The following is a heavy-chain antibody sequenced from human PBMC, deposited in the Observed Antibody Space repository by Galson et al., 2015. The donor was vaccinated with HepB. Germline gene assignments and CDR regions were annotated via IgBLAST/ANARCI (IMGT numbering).Heavy chain of an antibody. J-gene: IGHJ5*02. V-gene: IGHV2-5*02. D-gene: IGHD5-18*01. CDR1: GFSLSTSGVG. CDR2: IYWDDDK. Sequence: PALVKPTQTLTLTCTFSGFSLSTSGVGVGWIRQPPGKALEWLALIYWDDDKRYSPSLKNRLTITKDTSKNQVVLTMTNMDPVDTATYYCAHIPRGYSYGLNWFDPWGQGTLVTVSS. CDR3: AHIPRGYSYGLNWFDP.